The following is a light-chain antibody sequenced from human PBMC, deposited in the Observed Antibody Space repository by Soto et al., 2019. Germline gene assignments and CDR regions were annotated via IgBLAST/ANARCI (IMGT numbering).Light chain of an antibody. CDR2: DAS. V-gene: IGKV1-39*01. Sequence: DIQMTQSPSSLSASVGDRVTITCRASQSIISYLNWYHQKPGKAPKLLIYDASSLQSGVPSRFSGSGSGTDFTLTTSSLQPEHSATYYCQQSYSTPLTFGGGTKVEIK. CDR3: QQSYSTPLT. J-gene: IGKJ4*01. CDR1: QSIISY.